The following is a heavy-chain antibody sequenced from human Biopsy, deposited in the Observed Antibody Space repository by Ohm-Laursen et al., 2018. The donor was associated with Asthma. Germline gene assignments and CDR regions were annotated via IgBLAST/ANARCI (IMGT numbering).Heavy chain of an antibody. Sequence: SETLSLTCTVSGGPVSTGSYYWSWIRQPPGKGLEWLGYIYYTGSDNYNPPLKSRVTISVDTSKNQFSLRLNSVTAADTAVYYCARGPNYHGSGRAPIGMDVWGQGTTVTVSS. J-gene: IGHJ6*02. V-gene: IGHV4-61*01. CDR2: IYYTGSD. CDR3: ARGPNYHGSGRAPIGMDV. D-gene: IGHD3-10*01. CDR1: GGPVSTGSYY.